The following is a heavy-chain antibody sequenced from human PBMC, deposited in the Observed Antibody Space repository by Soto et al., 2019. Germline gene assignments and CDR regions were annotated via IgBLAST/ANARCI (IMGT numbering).Heavy chain of an antibody. V-gene: IGHV3-30-3*01. D-gene: IGHD2-15*01. J-gene: IGHJ3*02. CDR1: GFTFSSYA. Sequence: ESGGGVVQPGRSLRLSCAASGFTFSSYAMHWVRQAPGKGLEWVAVISYDGSNKYYADSVKGRFTISRDNSKNTLYLQMNSLRAEDTAVYYCAREGCSGGSCYLFDIWGQGTMVTVSS. CDR2: ISYDGSNK. CDR3: AREGCSGGSCYLFDI.